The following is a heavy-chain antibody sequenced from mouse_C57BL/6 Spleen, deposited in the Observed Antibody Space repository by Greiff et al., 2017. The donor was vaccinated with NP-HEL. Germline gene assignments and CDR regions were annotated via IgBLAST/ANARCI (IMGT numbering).Heavy chain of an antibody. CDR3: ARGGTDAMDY. V-gene: IGHV1-81*01. J-gene: IGHJ4*01. CDR2: IYPRSGNT. Sequence: VQLQQSGAELARPGASVKLSCKASGYTFTSYGISWVKQRTGQGLEWIGEIYPRSGNTYYNEKFKGKATLTADKSSSTAYMKLRSLTSEDSAGYFWARGGTDAMDYWGQGTSVTVSS. D-gene: IGHD2-14*01. CDR1: GYTFTSYG.